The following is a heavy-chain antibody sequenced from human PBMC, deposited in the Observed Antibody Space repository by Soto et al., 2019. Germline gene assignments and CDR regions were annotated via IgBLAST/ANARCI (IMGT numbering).Heavy chain of an antibody. D-gene: IGHD3-22*01. J-gene: IGHJ6*02. CDR2: ISSSSGYI. V-gene: IGHV3-21*01. CDR1: GFTFSSYS. Sequence: GGSLRLSCAASGFTFSSYSMNWVRQAPGKGLEWVSSISSSSGYIYYADSVKGRFTISRDNAKNSLYLQMNSLRAEDTAVYYCARYYDSSGYYYPYGMDVWGQGTTVTVSS. CDR3: ARYYDSSGYYYPYGMDV.